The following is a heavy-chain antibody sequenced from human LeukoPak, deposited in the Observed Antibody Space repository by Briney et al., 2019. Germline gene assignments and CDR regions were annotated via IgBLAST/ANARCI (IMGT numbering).Heavy chain of an antibody. J-gene: IGHJ4*02. CDR1: GFTFSSYS. CDR3: VRDLAIFGVVIPYFDY. V-gene: IGHV3-48*01. CDR2: ISSSSSTI. Sequence: GGSLRLSCAASGFTFSSYSMNWVRQAPGKGLEWVSYISSSSSTIYYADSVKGRFTISRDNAKNSLYLQMNSLRAEDTAVYYCVRDLAIFGVVIPYFDYWGQGTLVTVSS. D-gene: IGHD3-3*01.